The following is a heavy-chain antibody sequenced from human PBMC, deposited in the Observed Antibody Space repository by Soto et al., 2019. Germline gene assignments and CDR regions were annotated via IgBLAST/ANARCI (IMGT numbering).Heavy chain of an antibody. CDR3: NTYHGDYNFDH. Sequence: ASVKVSCKVSGYALNEVAMHWVRQAPGKGLEWLGGFDPDEAETIYAQHFQGRVTMTEDTSTDTVYMELSSLRSEDTALYFCNTYHGDYNFDHWGQGTLVTVSS. D-gene: IGHD4-17*01. J-gene: IGHJ5*02. V-gene: IGHV1-24*01. CDR1: GYALNEVA. CDR2: FDPDEAET.